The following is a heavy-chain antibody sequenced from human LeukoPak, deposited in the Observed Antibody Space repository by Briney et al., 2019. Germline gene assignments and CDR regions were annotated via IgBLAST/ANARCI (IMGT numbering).Heavy chain of an antibody. CDR3: ARVQPGYDSSGYLFGY. V-gene: IGHV1-2*02. CDR1: GYTFTGYY. CDR2: INPNSGGT. Sequence: ASVKVSCKASGYTFTGYYMHWVRQAPGQGLEWMGWINPNSGGTNYAQKFQGRVTMTRDTSISTAYMELSRLRSDDTAVYYCARVQPGYDSSGYLFGYWGQGTLVTVSS. D-gene: IGHD3-22*01. J-gene: IGHJ4*02.